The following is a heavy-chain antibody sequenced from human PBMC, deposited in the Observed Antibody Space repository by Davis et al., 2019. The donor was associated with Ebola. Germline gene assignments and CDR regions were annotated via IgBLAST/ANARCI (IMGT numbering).Heavy chain of an antibody. V-gene: IGHV1-46*01. CDR2: INPSGGST. J-gene: IGHJ3*02. Sequence: AASVKVSCKASGYTFTSYGISWVRQAPGQGLEWMGIINPSGGSTSYAQKFQGRVTMTRDTSTSTVYMELSSLRSEDTAVYYCARSLSGSYGAFDIWGQGTMVTVSS. CDR3: ARSLSGSYGAFDI. CDR1: GYTFTSYG. D-gene: IGHD1-26*01.